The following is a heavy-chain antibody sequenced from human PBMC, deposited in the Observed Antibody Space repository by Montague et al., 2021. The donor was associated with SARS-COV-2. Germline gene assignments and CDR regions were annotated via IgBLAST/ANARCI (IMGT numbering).Heavy chain of an antibody. CDR3: ARDLHDTSGSTYLTPFRFDP. V-gene: IGHV4-31*03. J-gene: IGHJ5*02. Sequence: TLSLTCTVAVRSVINEDKCWSWIHKPEGQGLEWIGCLLSRGSTYYNPSLKSRVPISADTSKDQFSLELSSVTAADTAVYYCARDLHDTSGSTYLTPFRFDPWGQGTLVTVSS. CDR1: VRSVINEDKC. D-gene: IGHD3-22*01. CDR2: LLSRGST.